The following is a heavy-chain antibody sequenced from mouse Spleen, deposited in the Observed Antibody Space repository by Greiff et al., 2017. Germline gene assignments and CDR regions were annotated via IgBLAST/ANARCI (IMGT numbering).Heavy chain of an antibody. CDR1: GFTFSDYG. D-gene: IGHD1-1*01. CDR3: ARGHYYDGSCVRFAY. J-gene: IGHJ3*01. CDR2: ISNLAYSI. V-gene: IGHV5-15*01. Sequence: EVKLMESGGGLVKPGGSLKLSCAASGFTFSDYGMAWVRQAPGKGPEWVAFISNLAYSIYYADTVSGRFTISRENAKNTLYLEMSSLRSEDTAMYYCARGHYYDGSCVRFAYWGQGTLVTVSA.